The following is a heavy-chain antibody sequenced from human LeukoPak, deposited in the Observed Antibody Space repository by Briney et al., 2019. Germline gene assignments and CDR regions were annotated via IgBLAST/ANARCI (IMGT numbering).Heavy chain of an antibody. CDR3: ARGEKTDPDYFDY. D-gene: IGHD3-16*01. J-gene: IGHJ4*02. CDR2: IYYSGST. V-gene: IGHV4-59*01. CDR1: GGSISSYY. Sequence: SETLSLTCTVSGGSISSYYWSWIRQPPGKGLGWVGYIYYSGSTNYNPSLKSRVTISVDTSKNQFSLKLSSVTAADTAVYYCARGEKTDPDYFDYWGQGTLVTVSS.